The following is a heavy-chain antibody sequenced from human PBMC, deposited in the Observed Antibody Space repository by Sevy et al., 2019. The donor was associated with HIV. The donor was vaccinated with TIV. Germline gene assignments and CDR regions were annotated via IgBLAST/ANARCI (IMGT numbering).Heavy chain of an antibody. V-gene: IGHV1-2*02. CDR3: ARMADYYDSSGYYPLKF. D-gene: IGHD3-22*01. J-gene: IGHJ4*02. Sequence: ASVKVSCKASGYTFTAYYIHWVRQAAGQALEWMGWINPNSGGTYFAKKFQDSVTLTTDTSVNTANMELRSLRFDDTAVYYCARMADYYDSSGYYPLKFWGQGTLVTVSS. CDR2: INPNSGGT. CDR1: GYTFTAYY.